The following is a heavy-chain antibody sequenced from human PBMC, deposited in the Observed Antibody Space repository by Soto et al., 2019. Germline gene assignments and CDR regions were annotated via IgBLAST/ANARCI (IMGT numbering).Heavy chain of an antibody. J-gene: IGHJ4*02. Sequence: SETLSLTCTVSGDSITSGGHYWSWIRQLPGKGLEWIGSIFYSGRTYYNPSLKSRVTISVDTSKNQFSLKLNSVTAADTAVYYCARDGSERPATYWGQGILVTVSS. CDR2: IFYSGRT. D-gene: IGHD3-10*01. CDR3: ARDGSERPATY. V-gene: IGHV4-39*07. CDR1: GDSITSGGHY.